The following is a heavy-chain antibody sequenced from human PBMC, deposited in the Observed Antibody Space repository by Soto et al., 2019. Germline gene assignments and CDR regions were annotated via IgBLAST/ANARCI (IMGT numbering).Heavy chain of an antibody. CDR1: GGSFSGYY. CDR2: INHSGST. CDR3: ARGGRYCSSTSCYYYYYHMDV. D-gene: IGHD2-2*01. J-gene: IGHJ6*03. V-gene: IGHV4-34*01. Sequence: SETLSLTCAVYGGSFSGYYWSWIRQPPGKGLEWIGEINHSGSTNYNPSLKSRVTISVDTSKNQFSLKLSSVTAADTAVYYCARGGRYCSSTSCYYYYYHMDVWDKGTTVTVSS.